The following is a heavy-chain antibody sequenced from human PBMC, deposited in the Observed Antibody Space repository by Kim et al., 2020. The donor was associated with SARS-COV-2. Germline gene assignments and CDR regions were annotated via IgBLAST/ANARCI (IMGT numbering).Heavy chain of an antibody. Sequence: GGSLRLSCVASGFSFGTNSMSWVWQGPREVQEWVSYIISSSTTIYYAKPVRGTFTISRDNGKNSLYLQMNSLRYEDSAVYYCATYRTQGSGPRFFYWYFDLWGRGSLVTVYS. D-gene: IGHD3-3*01. CDR1: GFSFGTNS. CDR3: ATYRTQGSGPRFFYWYFDL. CDR2: IISSSTTI. J-gene: IGHJ2*01. V-gene: IGHV3-48*02.